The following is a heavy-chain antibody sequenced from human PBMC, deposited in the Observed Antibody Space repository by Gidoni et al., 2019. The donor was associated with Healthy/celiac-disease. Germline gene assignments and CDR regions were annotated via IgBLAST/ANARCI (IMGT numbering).Heavy chain of an antibody. CDR1: GGSFSGYY. V-gene: IGHV4-34*01. D-gene: IGHD2-8*01. CDR2: INHSGST. J-gene: IGHJ4*02. Sequence: QVQLQQWGAGLLKPSETLSLTCAVYGGSFSGYYWSWLRQPPGKGLEWIGEINHSGSTNYNPSLKSRVTISVDTSKNQFSLKLSSVTAADTAVYYCARDPYCTNGVCYFDYWGQGTLVTVSS. CDR3: ARDPYCTNGVCYFDY.